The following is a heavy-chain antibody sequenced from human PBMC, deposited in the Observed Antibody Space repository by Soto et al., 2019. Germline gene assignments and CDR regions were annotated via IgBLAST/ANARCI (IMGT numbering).Heavy chain of an antibody. Sequence: QVQLQESGPRLVKPSQTLSLTCTVSGDSIGSGDYYWSWICQPPGKGLEWIGYIYYIGTTFYNPSLESRVNNSVDTSKNLFSLRVTSVTAADTAVYYCARGITYYGFVTWGQGTLMTVSS. CDR3: ARGITYYGFVT. V-gene: IGHV4-30-4*01. CDR2: IYYIGTT. CDR1: GDSIGSGDYY. D-gene: IGHD3-10*01. J-gene: IGHJ5*02.